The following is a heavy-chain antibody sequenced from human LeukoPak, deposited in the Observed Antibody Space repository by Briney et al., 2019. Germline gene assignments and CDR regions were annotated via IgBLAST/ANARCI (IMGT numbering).Heavy chain of an antibody. CDR1: GFTFSSYR. V-gene: IGHV3-21*01. CDR3: ASPSDSSSWGLTFDY. J-gene: IGHJ4*02. Sequence: PGGAVRLSCAASGFTFSSYRMNWVRQAPGKGLEWVSSISSSSSYIYYADSVKGRFTISRDNAKNSLYLQMNSLRAEDTAVYYCASPSDSSSWGLTFDYWGQGTLVTVSS. D-gene: IGHD6-13*01. CDR2: ISSSSSYI.